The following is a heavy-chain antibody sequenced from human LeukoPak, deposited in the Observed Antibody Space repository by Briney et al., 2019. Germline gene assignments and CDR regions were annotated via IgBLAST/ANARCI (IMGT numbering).Heavy chain of an antibody. Sequence: GGSLRLSSAASGFTFSSYAMNWVRQAPGKGLGWVSAIGGSGGSTYYADSVKGRFTISRDNSKNTLYLQMNSLRAEDTALYYCAKSDDSSGYYYGIVYWGQGTLVTVSS. V-gene: IGHV3-23*01. CDR2: IGGSGGST. CDR3: AKSDDSSGYYYGIVY. J-gene: IGHJ4*02. CDR1: GFTFSSYA. D-gene: IGHD3-22*01.